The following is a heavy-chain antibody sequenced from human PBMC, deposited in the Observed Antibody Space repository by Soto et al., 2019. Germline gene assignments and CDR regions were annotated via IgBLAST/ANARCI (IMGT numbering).Heavy chain of an antibody. Sequence: QVQLVESGGGVVQPGRSLRLSCAASGFTFSSYGMHWVRQAPGKGLEWVAVIWYDGSNKYYADSVKGRFTISRDNSKNALYLQMNCLRAEDTAVYYCARVGYGDQYDAFDIWGQGTMVTVSS. J-gene: IGHJ3*02. V-gene: IGHV3-33*01. CDR3: ARVGYGDQYDAFDI. CDR1: GFTFSSYG. CDR2: IWYDGSNK. D-gene: IGHD4-17*01.